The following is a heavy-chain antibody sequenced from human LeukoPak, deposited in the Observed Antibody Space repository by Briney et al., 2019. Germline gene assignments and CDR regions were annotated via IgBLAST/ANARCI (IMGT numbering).Heavy chain of an antibody. Sequence: SETLSLTCTVSGGSISSYYWSWIRQPPGKGLEWIGYIYYSGGTNYNPSLKSRVTISVDTSKNQFSLKLSSVTAADTAVYYCAREGLDGVVDYWGQGTLVTVSS. D-gene: IGHD2-8*01. CDR3: AREGLDGVVDY. J-gene: IGHJ4*02. CDR1: GGSISSYY. CDR2: IYYSGGT. V-gene: IGHV4-59*01.